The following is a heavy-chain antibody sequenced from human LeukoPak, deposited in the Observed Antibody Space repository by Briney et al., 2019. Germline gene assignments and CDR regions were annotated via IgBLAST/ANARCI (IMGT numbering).Heavy chain of an antibody. D-gene: IGHD3-22*01. Sequence: ASVKVSCKASGYTFTGYYMHWVRQAPGQGLEWMGWINPNSGSTNYAQKFQGRVTMTRDTSISTAYMELSRLRSDDTAVYYCARVYYDSSGYSDHDAFDIWGQGTMVTVSS. CDR1: GYTFTGYY. J-gene: IGHJ3*02. V-gene: IGHV1-2*02. CDR2: INPNSGST. CDR3: ARVYYDSSGYSDHDAFDI.